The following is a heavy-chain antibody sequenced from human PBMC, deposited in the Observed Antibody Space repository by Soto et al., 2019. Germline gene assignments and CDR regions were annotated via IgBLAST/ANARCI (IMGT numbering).Heavy chain of an antibody. D-gene: IGHD4-4*01. CDR3: ARGGGSKKVDY. J-gene: IGHJ4*02. V-gene: IGHV4-31*03. CDR1: GGSITSSGYY. Sequence: QVQLQESGPGLVKPSQTLSLTCTVSGGSITSSGYYWSWIRQHPGEGLEWIGFTSNSGSTSYNPSLKSRVTISVDTSSNQFSLNLKSVTAADTAVYYFARGGGSKKVDYWGQGTLVTVSP. CDR2: TSNSGST.